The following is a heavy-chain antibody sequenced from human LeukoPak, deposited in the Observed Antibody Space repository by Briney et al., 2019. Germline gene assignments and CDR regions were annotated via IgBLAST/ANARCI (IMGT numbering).Heavy chain of an antibody. Sequence: PSETLSLTRTVSGGSISSSSYYWGWIRQPPGKGLEWIGSIYYSGSTYYNPSLKSRVTISVDTSKNQFSLKLSSVTAADTAVYYCARDPGIAVAGTSSYMDVWGKGTTVTVSS. CDR3: ARDPGIAVAGTSSYMDV. CDR1: GGSISSSSYY. V-gene: IGHV4-39*07. D-gene: IGHD6-19*01. CDR2: IYYSGST. J-gene: IGHJ6*03.